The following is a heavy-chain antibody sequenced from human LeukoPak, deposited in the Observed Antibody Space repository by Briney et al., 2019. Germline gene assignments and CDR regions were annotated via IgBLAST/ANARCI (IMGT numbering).Heavy chain of an antibody. CDR3: ARDRNTVTAYFDY. D-gene: IGHD4-11*01. J-gene: IGHJ4*02. Sequence: GGSLRLSCAASGFTFSSYSMNWVRQAPGKGLEWVSSISSSSSYIYYADSVKGRFTISRDNAKNSLYLQMNSLRAEDTAVYYCARDRNTVTAYFDYWGQGTLVTVSS. CDR1: GFTFSSYS. CDR2: ISSSSSYI. V-gene: IGHV3-21*01.